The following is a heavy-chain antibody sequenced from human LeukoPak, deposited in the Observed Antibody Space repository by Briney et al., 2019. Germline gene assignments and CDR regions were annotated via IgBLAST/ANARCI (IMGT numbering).Heavy chain of an antibody. V-gene: IGHV4-59*01. CDR2: IYYSGTT. CDR1: GGSISSYY. D-gene: IGHD6-13*01. Sequence: SETLSLTCTVSGGSISSYYWSWIRQPPGKGLEWIGYIYYSGTTNYNPSLKSRVTIAVDTSKNQFSLKLSSVTAADTAVYYCARGVYIAAAQYGYWGQGILVTVSS. CDR3: ARGVYIAAAQYGY. J-gene: IGHJ4*02.